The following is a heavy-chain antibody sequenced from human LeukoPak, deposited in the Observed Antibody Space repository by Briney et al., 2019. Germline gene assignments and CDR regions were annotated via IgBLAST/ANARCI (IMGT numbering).Heavy chain of an antibody. Sequence: ASVKVSCKASGYTFTGYYMHWVRQAPGQGLEWMGWINPNSGGTNYAQKFQGRVTMTRDTSISTAYMELSRLRSDDTAVYYCARAEYSYDFWSGYYSLFGYWGQGTLVTVSS. J-gene: IGHJ4*02. V-gene: IGHV1-2*02. CDR2: INPNSGGT. CDR1: GYTFTGYY. CDR3: ARAEYSYDFWSGYYSLFGY. D-gene: IGHD3-3*01.